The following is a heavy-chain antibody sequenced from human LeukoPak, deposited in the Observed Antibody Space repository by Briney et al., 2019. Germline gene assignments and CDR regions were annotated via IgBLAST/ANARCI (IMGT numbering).Heavy chain of an antibody. Sequence: GGSLRLSCAASGFTFSTFWMIWVRQAPGKGLEWVSYINRDSSGTYYADSVKGRFTISRDNAKNSVSLQMNSLRDGDTAVYYCARESYWGSSGKGFDCWGQGTLVTVSP. J-gene: IGHJ4*02. CDR2: INRDSSGT. D-gene: IGHD7-27*01. CDR3: ARESYWGSSGKGFDC. CDR1: GFTFSTFW. V-gene: IGHV3-48*02.